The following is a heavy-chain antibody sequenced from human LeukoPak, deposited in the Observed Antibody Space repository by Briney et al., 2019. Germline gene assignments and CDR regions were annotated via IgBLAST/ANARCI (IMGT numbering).Heavy chain of an antibody. CDR2: IYPGDSDP. D-gene: IGHD6-25*01. Sequence: GESLKISCKGSGYTFTNYWIAWVRQTPGKGLEWMGIIYPGDSDPRYSPSFQGQVTISVDNSITTAYLQWSSLKASDTSMYYCARSLTAAAGDYWGQGTLVTVSS. V-gene: IGHV5-51*01. J-gene: IGHJ4*02. CDR1: GYTFTNYW. CDR3: ARSLTAAAGDY.